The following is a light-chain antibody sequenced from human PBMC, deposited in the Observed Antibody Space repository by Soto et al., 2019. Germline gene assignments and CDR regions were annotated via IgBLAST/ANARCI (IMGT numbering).Light chain of an antibody. CDR3: AAWDDSLSAWV. Sequence: QSVLTQPPSVSAAPRQRVTISCSGSSSNIGNNAVNWYQQVPGKAPKLLIYYEDLLPSGVSDRFSGSTSGTSASLTISGLQSEDEADYYCAAWDDSLSAWVFGGGTKLTVL. CDR1: SSNIGNNA. V-gene: IGLV1-36*01. J-gene: IGLJ3*02. CDR2: YED.